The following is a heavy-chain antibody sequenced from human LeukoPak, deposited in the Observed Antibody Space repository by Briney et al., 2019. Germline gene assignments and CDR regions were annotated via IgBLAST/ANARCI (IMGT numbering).Heavy chain of an antibody. J-gene: IGHJ3*02. Sequence: GRSLRLSCAASRFSFSSNGMHWVRQAPGKGLEWVAVIWYDGSNKYYADSVKGRFTISRDNSKNTLYLQMNSLRADDTAVYYCARDRPDAFDIWGQGTMVTVSS. D-gene: IGHD6-6*01. CDR1: RFSFSSNG. V-gene: IGHV3-33*01. CDR3: ARDRPDAFDI. CDR2: IWYDGSNK.